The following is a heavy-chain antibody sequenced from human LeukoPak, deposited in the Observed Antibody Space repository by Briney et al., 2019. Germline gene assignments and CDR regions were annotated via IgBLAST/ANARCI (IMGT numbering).Heavy chain of an antibody. V-gene: IGHV1-69*04. CDR1: GGTFSSYA. Sequence: VASVKVSCKASGGTFSSYAISWVRQAPGQGLEWMGRIIPILGIANYAQKFQGRVTITADKSTSTAYMELSSLRSEDTAVYYCASPYDSSGYAFDYWGQGTLVTVSS. J-gene: IGHJ4*02. CDR2: IIPILGIA. CDR3: ASPYDSSGYAFDY. D-gene: IGHD3-22*01.